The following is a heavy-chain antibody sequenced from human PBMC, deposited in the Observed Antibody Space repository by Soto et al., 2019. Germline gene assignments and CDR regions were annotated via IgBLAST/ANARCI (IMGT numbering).Heavy chain of an antibody. Sequence: SVKVSCKASGGTFSSYAISWVRQAPGQGLEWMGGIIPIFGTANYAQKFQGRVMITADESTSTAYMELSSLRSEDTAVYYCARPHDYGFSIVTNYYYGMDVWGQGTTVTVSS. J-gene: IGHJ6*02. CDR2: IIPIFGTA. CDR3: ARPHDYGFSIVTNYYYGMDV. D-gene: IGHD4-17*01. CDR1: GGTFSSYA. V-gene: IGHV1-69*13.